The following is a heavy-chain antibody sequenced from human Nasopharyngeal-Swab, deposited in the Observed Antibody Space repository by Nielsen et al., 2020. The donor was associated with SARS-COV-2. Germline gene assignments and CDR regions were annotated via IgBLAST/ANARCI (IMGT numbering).Heavy chain of an antibody. CDR2: IYYSGST. V-gene: IGHV4-59*01. CDR1: GASISSYY. CDR3: AGDGRSSWYFDL. Sequence: SETLSLTCTVSGASISSYYWSWIRQPPGKGLEWIGYIYYSGSTNYNPSLKSRVTISVNTSKNQFSLKLSSVTAADTATYYCAGDGRSSWYFDLWGRGTLVTVSS. J-gene: IGHJ2*01.